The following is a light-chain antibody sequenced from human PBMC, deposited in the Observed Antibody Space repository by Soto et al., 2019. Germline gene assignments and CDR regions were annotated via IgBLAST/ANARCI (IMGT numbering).Light chain of an antibody. Sequence: DIVMTQTPLSLPVTLGQPVSISCRSSQSLVHSDGNTYLSWFHQRPGQPPRLLLYKISNRFSGVPDRFSGSGAASDFTLKITRVDAEDVGVYYCMQATRFTRSFGQGTKVEIK. CDR3: MQATRFTRS. V-gene: IGKV2-24*01. CDR1: QSLVHSDGNTY. J-gene: IGKJ1*01. CDR2: KIS.